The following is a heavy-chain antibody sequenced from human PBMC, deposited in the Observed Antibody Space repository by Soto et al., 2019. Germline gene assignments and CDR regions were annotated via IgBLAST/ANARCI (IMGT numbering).Heavy chain of an antibody. Sequence: QVQLVESGGGVVQPGKSLRLSCAASGFTISSYGMHWVRQAPGKGLEWVALIWYDGSNKYYADSVKGRFTISRDNSKNTLYLQMNSLRVEDTAVYYCERDGGKYSSSSHWYFDLWGRGTLVTVSS. J-gene: IGHJ2*01. CDR3: ERDGGKYSSSSHWYFDL. V-gene: IGHV3-33*01. D-gene: IGHD6-6*01. CDR1: GFTISSYG. CDR2: IWYDGSNK.